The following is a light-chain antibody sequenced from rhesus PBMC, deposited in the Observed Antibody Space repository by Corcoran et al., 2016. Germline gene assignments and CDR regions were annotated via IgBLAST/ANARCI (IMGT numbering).Light chain of an antibody. CDR2: KAS. V-gene: IGKV1-22*01. CDR3: QQDYNAPYT. J-gene: IGKJ2*01. Sequence: DIQMTQSPSSLSASLGDTVTITCRASQSVTRWLAWYQQRPGKAPAILIYKASTLQSGVPSRFSGSGSRTECTLTSSSLQSEDFATYYCQQDYNAPYTFGQGTKVEIK. CDR1: QSVTRW.